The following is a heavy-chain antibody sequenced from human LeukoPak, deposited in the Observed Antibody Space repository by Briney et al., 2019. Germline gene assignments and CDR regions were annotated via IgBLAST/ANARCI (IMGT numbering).Heavy chain of an antibody. V-gene: IGHV1-2*02. Sequence: VASVKVSCMASGYTFTDYYIHWVRQVPAQGLEWMGWLNPNSGGPNYAQKFQGGITMTRDTSISTVYMELSSLRSDDTAIYYCARGDSSGTRYWGQGTLVTVSS. J-gene: IGHJ4*02. CDR3: ARGDSSGTRY. CDR1: GYTFTDYY. D-gene: IGHD6-19*01. CDR2: LNPNSGGP.